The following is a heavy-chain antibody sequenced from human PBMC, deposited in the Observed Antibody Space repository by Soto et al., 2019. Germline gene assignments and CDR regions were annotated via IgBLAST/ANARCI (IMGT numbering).Heavy chain of an antibody. Sequence: SVKVSCKASGGTFSSYTISWVRQAPGQGLEWMGRIIPILGIANYAQKFQGRVTITADKSTSTAYMELSSLRSEDTAVYYCARDTKYYYDSSGYSGALDLWGQGTMVTVSS. CDR3: ARDTKYYYDSSGYSGALDL. CDR2: IIPILGIA. CDR1: GGTFSSYT. V-gene: IGHV1-69*04. J-gene: IGHJ3*01. D-gene: IGHD3-22*01.